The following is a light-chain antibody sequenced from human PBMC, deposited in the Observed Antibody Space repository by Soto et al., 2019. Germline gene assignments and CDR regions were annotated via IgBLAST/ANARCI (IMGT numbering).Light chain of an antibody. CDR3: GSYTSTDTPFV. J-gene: IGLJ1*01. CDR2: EVN. CDR1: STDVGGYNY. V-gene: IGLV2-14*01. Sequence: QSVLAQPSSVSGSPGQSITISCTGTSTDVGGYNYVSWYQHQPGSSPKLIIYEVNNLPTGVSDSFSGSKSGNKASLTISNLEAEDESDYYCGSYTSTDTPFVFGTGTKVTVL.